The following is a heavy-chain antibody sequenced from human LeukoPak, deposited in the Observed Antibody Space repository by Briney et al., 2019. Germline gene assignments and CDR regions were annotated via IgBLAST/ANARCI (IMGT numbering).Heavy chain of an antibody. J-gene: IGHJ3*02. CDR3: ARRKTALDAFDI. V-gene: IGHV1-2*02. D-gene: IGHD5-18*01. Sequence: GASVKVSCKTSGYTFTDYYMHWVRQAPGQGLEWMGWINPNSGGTNYAQKFQGRVTMTRDTFISTAYMEMSRLRSDDTAVYYCARRKTALDAFDIWGQGTMVTVSS. CDR2: INPNSGGT. CDR1: GYTFTDYY.